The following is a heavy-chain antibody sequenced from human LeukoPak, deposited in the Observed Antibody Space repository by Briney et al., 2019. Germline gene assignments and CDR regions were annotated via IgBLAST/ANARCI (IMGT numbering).Heavy chain of an antibody. CDR3: ATKERKDSSSSNYYYMDV. CDR1: GYTFTSYY. CDR2: INPSGGGT. J-gene: IGHJ6*03. V-gene: IGHV1-46*01. D-gene: IGHD6-6*01. Sequence: GASVKVSCKASGYTFTSYYMHWVRQAPGQGLEWMGIINPSGGGTSYAQKFQGRVTMSRDTSTSTVYMELSSLRSEDTAVYYCATKERKDSSSSNYYYMDVWGKGTTVTVSS.